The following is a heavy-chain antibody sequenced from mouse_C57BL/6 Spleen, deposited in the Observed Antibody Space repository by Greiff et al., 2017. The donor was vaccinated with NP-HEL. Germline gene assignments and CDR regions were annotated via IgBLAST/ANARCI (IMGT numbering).Heavy chain of an antibody. CDR2: ISDGGSYT. CDR1: GFTFSSYA. Sequence: EVQLQESGGGLVKPGGSLKLSCAASGFTFSSYAMSWVRQTPEKRLEWVATISDGGSYTYYPDNVKGRFTISRDNAKNNLYLQMSHLKSEDTAMYYCARARGTTVVATGMDYWGQGTSVTVSS. D-gene: IGHD1-1*01. J-gene: IGHJ4*01. V-gene: IGHV5-4*01. CDR3: ARARGTTVVATGMDY.